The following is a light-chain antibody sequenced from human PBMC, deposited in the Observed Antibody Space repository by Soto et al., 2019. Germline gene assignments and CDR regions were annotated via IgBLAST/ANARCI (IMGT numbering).Light chain of an antibody. CDR3: SSYASTSTAV. CDR2: EVN. J-gene: IGLJ1*01. Sequence: QSVLTQPASVSGSPGQSITISCTGTSSDVGAYNYVSWYQQRPGKAPKLMIYEVNSRPSGVSNRFSGSKSGITASLTISGLQAEDEGDYYCSSYASTSTAVFGTGTKVTVL. V-gene: IGLV2-14*01. CDR1: SSDVGAYNY.